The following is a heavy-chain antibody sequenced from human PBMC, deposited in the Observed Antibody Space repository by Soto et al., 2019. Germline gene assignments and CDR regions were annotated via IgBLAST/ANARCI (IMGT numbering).Heavy chain of an antibody. V-gene: IGHV1-8*01. D-gene: IGHD6-6*01. J-gene: IGHJ4*02. CDR3: AREKSSSSFEY. CDR1: GYTFTSYD. Sequence: QVQLVQSGAEVKKPGASVKVSCKASGYTFTSYDSNWVRQATGKGLEWMGWMNANSGNKGYAQKFHGRVTITRNTSTSTHYMELSSLISEDTAVYYCAREKSSSSFEYWGQGTLVTVSS. CDR2: MNANSGNK.